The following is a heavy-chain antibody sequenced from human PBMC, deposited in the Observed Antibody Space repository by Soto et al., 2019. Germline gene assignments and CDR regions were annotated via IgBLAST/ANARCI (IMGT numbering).Heavy chain of an antibody. J-gene: IGHJ4*02. D-gene: IGHD3-16*01. CDR1: GFKFSNYA. V-gene: IGHV3-23*01. Sequence: GGSLRLSCAASGFKFSNYAMSWVRQAPGKGLEWVPLISATGGGTYYADSVKGRFTISRDNSHNTLYLQVHSLTAEDTAVYYCANDRRAGGNSAFYFDFWGQGAQVTVYS. CDR2: ISATGGGT. CDR3: ANDRRAGGNSAFYFDF.